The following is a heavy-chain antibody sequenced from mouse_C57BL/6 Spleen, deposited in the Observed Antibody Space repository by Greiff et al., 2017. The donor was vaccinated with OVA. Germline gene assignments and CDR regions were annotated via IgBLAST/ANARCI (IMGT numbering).Heavy chain of an antibody. D-gene: IGHD2-1*01. Sequence: VQLQQPGAELVRPGSSVKLSCKASGYTFTSYWMHWVKQRPIQGLEWIGNIDPSDSETHYNQKFKDKATLTVDKSSSTAYMQLSSLTSEDSAVYYCARNDGNYGLFAYWGQGTLVTVSA. CDR2: IDPSDSET. V-gene: IGHV1-52*01. CDR1: GYTFTSYW. J-gene: IGHJ3*01. CDR3: ARNDGNYGLFAY.